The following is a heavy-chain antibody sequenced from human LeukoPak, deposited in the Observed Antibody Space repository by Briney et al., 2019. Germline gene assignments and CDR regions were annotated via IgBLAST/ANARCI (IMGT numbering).Heavy chain of an antibody. V-gene: IGHV4-34*01. J-gene: IGHJ4*02. CDR3: ATLLLDVAGTDY. Sequence: PSETLSLTCAVYGGSFSGYYWSWIRQPPGKGLEWIGSIYYSGSTYYNPSLKSRVTISVDTSKNQFSLKLSSVTAADTAVYYCATLLLDVAGTDYWGQGTLVTVSS. CDR2: IYYSGST. D-gene: IGHD6-19*01. CDR1: GGSFSGYY.